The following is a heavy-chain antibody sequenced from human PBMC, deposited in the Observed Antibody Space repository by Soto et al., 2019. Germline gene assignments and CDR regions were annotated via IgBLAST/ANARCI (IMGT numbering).Heavy chain of an antibody. Sequence: QVQLVESGGGVVQPGRSLRLSCAASGFTFNAFAMHWVRQAPGKGLEWVASIADDGIKNFYVQSVKGRFIISRDNSKNTLSFHMNSLRDEDTAVYYCANLVSRELPTESGMDVWGQGTTVTVSS. CDR1: GFTFNAFA. D-gene: IGHD3-10*01. V-gene: IGHV3-30*18. CDR2: IADDGIKN. J-gene: IGHJ6*02. CDR3: ANLVSRELPTESGMDV.